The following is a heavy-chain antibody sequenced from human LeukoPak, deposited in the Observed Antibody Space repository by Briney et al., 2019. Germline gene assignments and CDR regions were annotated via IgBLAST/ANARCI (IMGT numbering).Heavy chain of an antibody. Sequence: GGSLRLSCAASGFSLSSYAMSWVRQAPGRGLEWVSAISSTDAGTYHADSVRGRFTISRDSSKNTLYLQMNSLRAEDTAVYYCARETGPYYDILTGPGDYWGQGTLVTVSS. CDR1: GFSLSSYA. D-gene: IGHD3-9*01. J-gene: IGHJ4*02. V-gene: IGHV3-23*01. CDR3: ARETGPYYDILTGPGDY. CDR2: ISSTDAGT.